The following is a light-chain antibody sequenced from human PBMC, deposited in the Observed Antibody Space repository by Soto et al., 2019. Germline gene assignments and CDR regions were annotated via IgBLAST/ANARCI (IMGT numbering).Light chain of an antibody. J-gene: IGKJ4*01. CDR3: QQLNKYPST. CDR2: GAS. CDR1: QGISSY. V-gene: IGKV1-9*01. Sequence: IHLTQSPSSLSASLGEMVAITFRASQGISSYLGWYQQKPGKAPKLLIYGASTLQSGVPSRFSGSGSGTDFTLTISSLQPEDFATYYCQQLNKYPSTFGGGTKVDIK.